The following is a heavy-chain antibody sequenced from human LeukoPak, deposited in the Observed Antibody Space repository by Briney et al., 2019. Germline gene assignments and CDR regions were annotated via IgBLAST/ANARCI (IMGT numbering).Heavy chain of an antibody. D-gene: IGHD1-26*01. V-gene: IGHV3-30*02. CDR2: IRYDGSHE. CDR3: AKPSGSGVDY. Sequence: GGSLRLSCAASGFTFSSYSMNWVRQAPGKGLEWVAFIRYDGSHEYYADSVKGRFTISRDNSKNTLYLQMNSVRSEDTALYYCAKPSGSGVDYWGQGTRVTVSS. J-gene: IGHJ4*01. CDR1: GFTFSSYS.